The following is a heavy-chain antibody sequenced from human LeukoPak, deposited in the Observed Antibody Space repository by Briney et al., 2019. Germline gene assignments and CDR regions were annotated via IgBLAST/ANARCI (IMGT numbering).Heavy chain of an antibody. Sequence: ASVKVSCKASGYTFTIYGISWVRQAPGQGLEWMGWISAYNGNTNYAQKLQGRVTMTTDTSTSTAYMELRSLRSDDTAVYYCARDVRRSYYYYYMDVWGKGTTVTVSS. CDR2: ISAYNGNT. CDR1: GYTFTIYG. J-gene: IGHJ6*03. V-gene: IGHV1-18*01. CDR3: ARDVRRSYYYYYMDV.